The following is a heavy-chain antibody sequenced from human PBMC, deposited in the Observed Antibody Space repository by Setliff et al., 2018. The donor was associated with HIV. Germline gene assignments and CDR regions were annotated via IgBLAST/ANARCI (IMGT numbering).Heavy chain of an antibody. V-gene: IGHV3-23*01. Sequence: PSETLSLTCAVSGGSISSRSHYWGWIRQAPGKGLEWVSATSGSGVGTYYADSVKGRFTISRDNSKNTLYLQMNSLRAEDTAVYYCAKHRDFGSGSYFDHWGQGTKVTVSS. D-gene: IGHD3-10*01. CDR1: GGSISSRSHY. J-gene: IGHJ4*02. CDR2: TSGSGVGT. CDR3: AKHRDFGSGSYFDH.